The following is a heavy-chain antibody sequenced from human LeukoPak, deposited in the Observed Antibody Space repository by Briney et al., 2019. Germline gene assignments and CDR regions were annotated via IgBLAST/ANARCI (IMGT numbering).Heavy chain of an antibody. J-gene: IGHJ4*02. CDR1: GFTFDDYG. D-gene: IGHD1-26*01. V-gene: IGHV3-20*04. CDR2: INWNGGST. Sequence: GVSLRLSCAASGFTFDDYGMSWVRQAPGKGLELVSGINWNGGSTGYADSVKGRFTISRDNAKNSLYLQMNSLRAEDTALYFCARSDGGSYYGVDYWGQGTLVTVSS. CDR3: ARSDGGSYYGVDY.